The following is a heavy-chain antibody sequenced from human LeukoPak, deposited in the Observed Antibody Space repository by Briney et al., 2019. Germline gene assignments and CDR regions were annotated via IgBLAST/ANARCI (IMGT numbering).Heavy chain of an antibody. CDR1: GFTFSSYA. J-gene: IGHJ4*02. V-gene: IGHV3-23*01. CDR3: ARGPLLWFGESPFDY. Sequence: GGSLRLSCAASGFTFSSYAMSWVRQAPGKGLEWVSAISGSGGSTYYADSVKGRFTISRDNAKNSLYLQMNSLRAEDTAVYYCARGPLLWFGESPFDYWGQGTLVTVSS. D-gene: IGHD3-10*01. CDR2: ISGSGGST.